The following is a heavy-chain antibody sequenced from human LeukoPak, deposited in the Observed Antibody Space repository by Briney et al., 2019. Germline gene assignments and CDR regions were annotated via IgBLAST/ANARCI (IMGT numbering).Heavy chain of an antibody. J-gene: IGHJ5*02. D-gene: IGHD3-3*01. CDR1: GYTFTSYD. V-gene: IGHV1-8*01. Sequence: ASVKVSCKASGYTFTSYDINWVRQATGQGLEWMGWMNPNSGNTGYAQKFQGRVTMTRNTSISTAYMELSSLRSEDTAVYYCARGPYYDFWSGYPRRYWFDPWAREPWSPSPQ. CDR3: ARGPYYDFWSGYPRRYWFDP. CDR2: MNPNSGNT.